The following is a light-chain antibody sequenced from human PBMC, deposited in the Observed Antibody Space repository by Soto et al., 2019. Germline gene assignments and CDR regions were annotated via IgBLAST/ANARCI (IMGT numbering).Light chain of an antibody. CDR3: SSYTSDSSYV. J-gene: IGLJ1*01. CDR2: AVS. Sequence: SSLTQPASVCGSTGRSITISCTGTSSDVGPYDYVSWYQQHPGKAPQLMIYAVSNRPSGVSNRFSASKSGNTASLFISGLQAEDEADYYCSSYTSDSSYVFGAGTKFTVL. V-gene: IGLV2-14*01. CDR1: SSDVGPYDY.